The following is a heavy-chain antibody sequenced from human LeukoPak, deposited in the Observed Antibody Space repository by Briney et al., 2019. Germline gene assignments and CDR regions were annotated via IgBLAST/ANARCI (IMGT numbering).Heavy chain of an antibody. CDR1: GFTFGDYA. J-gene: IGHJ4*02. D-gene: IGHD3-10*01. CDR2: IRSKAYGGTT. V-gene: IGHV3-49*04. Sequence: GRSLRLSCTASGFTFGDYAMSWVRQAPGKGLEWVGFIRSKAYGGTTEYAASVKGRFTISRDDSKSIAYLQMNSLKTEDTAVYYCTRPHVLLWFGESALGYWGQGTLVTVSS. CDR3: TRPHVLLWFGESALGY.